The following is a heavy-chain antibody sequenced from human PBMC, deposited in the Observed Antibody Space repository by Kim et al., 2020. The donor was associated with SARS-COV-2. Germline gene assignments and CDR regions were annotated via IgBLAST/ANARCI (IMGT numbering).Heavy chain of an antibody. V-gene: IGHV1-18*01. Sequence: ASVKVSCKASGYTFTSYGISWVRQAPGQGLEWMGWISAYNGNTNYAQKLQGRVTMTTDTSTSTAYMELRSLRSDDTAVYYCARDPLSYYGSGSYGWRYYYGMDVWGQGTTVTVSS. J-gene: IGHJ6*02. CDR3: ARDPLSYYGSGSYGWRYYYGMDV. CDR2: ISAYNGNT. D-gene: IGHD3-10*01. CDR1: GYTFTSYG.